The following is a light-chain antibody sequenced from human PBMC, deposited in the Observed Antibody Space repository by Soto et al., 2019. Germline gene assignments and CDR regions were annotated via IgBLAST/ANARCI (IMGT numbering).Light chain of an antibody. CDR1: QSVSSSY. Sequence: EIVLTQSPGTLSLSPGERATLSCRASQSVSSSYLAWYQQKPGQAPRLLIFDASNRATGIPPRFSGSGSATDFTLTIRSLDTHAVAVYFLQQRSTWAFSLGQGTGLEIK. V-gene: IGKV3D-20*02. J-gene: IGKJ5*01. CDR3: QQRSTWAFS. CDR2: DAS.